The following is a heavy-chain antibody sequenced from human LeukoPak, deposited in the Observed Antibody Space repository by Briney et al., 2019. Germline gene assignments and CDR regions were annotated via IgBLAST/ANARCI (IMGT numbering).Heavy chain of an antibody. D-gene: IGHD3-10*01. CDR3: ARGGFGELVDYYYYGMDV. CDR1: GFTFSSYW. J-gene: IGHJ6*02. CDR2: IKQDGSEK. Sequence: GGSLRLSCAASGFTFSSYWMSWVRQAPGKGLEWVANIKQDGSEKYYVDSVKGRFTISRDNAKNSLYLQMNSLRAEDTSVYYCARGGFGELVDYYYYGMDVWGQGTTVTVSS. V-gene: IGHV3-7*01.